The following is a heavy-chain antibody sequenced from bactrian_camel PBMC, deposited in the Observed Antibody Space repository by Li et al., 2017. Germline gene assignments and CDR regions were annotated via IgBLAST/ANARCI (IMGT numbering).Heavy chain of an antibody. CDR3: AKFGSTSWCYNY. D-gene: IGHD6*01. CDR2: INKAGTVT. CDR1: GFTFSDND. V-gene: IGHV3S40*01. J-gene: IGHJ4*01. Sequence: VESGGDLVQPGGSLRLSCAASGFTFSDNDMVWVRQAPGKGLEWVSGINKAGTVTYYADSVKGRFTISRDNAKNTLYLQLNSLKTEDTAMYYCAKFGSTSWCYNYWGQGTQVTVS.